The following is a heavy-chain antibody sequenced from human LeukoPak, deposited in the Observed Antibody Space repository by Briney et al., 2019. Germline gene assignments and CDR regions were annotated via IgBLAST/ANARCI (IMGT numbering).Heavy chain of an antibody. CDR3: ARDGGIAVGFIDYYYYYMDV. V-gene: IGHV1-2*02. CDR1: GYTFTVYY. J-gene: IGHJ6*03. D-gene: IGHD6-19*01. Sequence: GASVKVSFKASGYTFTVYYMHWVRQAPGQGLEWMGWINPKSGGTNYAQKFQGRVTMTSDTSISTAYMELSRLRSDDTAVYYCARDGGIAVGFIDYYYYYMDVWGKGTTVTVSS. CDR2: INPKSGGT.